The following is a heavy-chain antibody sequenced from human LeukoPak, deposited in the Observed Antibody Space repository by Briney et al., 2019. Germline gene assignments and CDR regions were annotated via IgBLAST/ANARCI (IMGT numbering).Heavy chain of an antibody. J-gene: IGHJ4*02. D-gene: IGHD4-23*01. Sequence: SQTLSLTCTVSGGSVSSGSYFWSWIRQPAGKGLEWIGRIDTRGSSNYNPSLKSRVTIPVDTSKNQFSLKLSSVTAADTAVYYCARERSTVDDYWGQGTLVTVSS. CDR1: GGSVSSGSYF. V-gene: IGHV4-61*02. CDR3: ARERSTVDDY. CDR2: IDTRGSS.